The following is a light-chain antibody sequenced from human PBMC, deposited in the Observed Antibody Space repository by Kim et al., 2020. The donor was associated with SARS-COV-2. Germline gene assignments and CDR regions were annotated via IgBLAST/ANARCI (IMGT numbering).Light chain of an antibody. CDR3: AACDDSLNGRV. Sequence: QSVLTQPPSASGTPGQRVIISCSGSTSNIGDNTVNWFQQLPGTAPKLIIYANNQRPSGVPDRFSGSKSGTSASLAISGLQSEDEADFYCAACDDSLNGRVFGGGTQLTVL. V-gene: IGLV1-44*01. CDR1: TSNIGDNT. J-gene: IGLJ2*01. CDR2: ANN.